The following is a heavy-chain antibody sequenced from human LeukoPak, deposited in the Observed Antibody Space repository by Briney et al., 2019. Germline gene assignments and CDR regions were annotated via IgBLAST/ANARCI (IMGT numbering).Heavy chain of an antibody. J-gene: IGHJ4*02. CDR3: AKSRLGVVVTYFDY. CDR2: ISYDGSNK. CDR1: GFTFSSYC. D-gene: IGHD3-22*01. Sequence: GGSLRLSCAASGFTFSSYCMHWVRQAPGKGLEWVAVISYDGSNKYYADSVKGRFTISRDNSKNTLYLQMNSLRAEDTAVYYCAKSRLGVVVTYFDYWGQGTLVTVSS. V-gene: IGHV3-30*18.